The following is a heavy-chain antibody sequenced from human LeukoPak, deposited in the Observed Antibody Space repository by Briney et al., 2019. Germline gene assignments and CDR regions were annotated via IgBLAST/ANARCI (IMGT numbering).Heavy chain of an antibody. CDR2: INPNSGGT. J-gene: IGHJ4*02. D-gene: IGHD5-12*01. CDR1: GYTFTGYY. CDR3: ARLRGLYSGYDNERYFDY. V-gene: IGHV1-2*02. Sequence: ASVKVSCKASGYTFTGYYMHWVRQAPGQGPEWMGWINPNSGGTNYAQKFQGRVTMTRDTSISTAYMELSRLRSDDTAVYYCARLRGLYSGYDNERYFDYWGQGTLVTVSS.